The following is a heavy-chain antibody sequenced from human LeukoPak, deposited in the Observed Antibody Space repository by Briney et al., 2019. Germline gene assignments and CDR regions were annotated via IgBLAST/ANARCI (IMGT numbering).Heavy chain of an antibody. CDR3: ARDLYDSSGYYSH. J-gene: IGHJ4*02. CDR2: ISYDGSNK. V-gene: IGHV3-30*11. D-gene: IGHD3-22*01. Sequence: SLRLSCAAAGFTFSSYAIHWVRQAPGKWLEWVAVISYDGSNKYYADSVKGRFTISRDNSKNTLYLQMNSLRAEDTAVYYCARDLYDSSGYYSHWGQGTLVTVSS. CDR1: GFTFSSYA.